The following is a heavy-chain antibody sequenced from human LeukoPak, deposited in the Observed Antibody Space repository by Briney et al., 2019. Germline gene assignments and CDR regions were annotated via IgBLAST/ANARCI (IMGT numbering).Heavy chain of an antibody. Sequence: ASVKVSCKASGYTFTGYCMHWVRQAPGQGLEWMGIINPSGGSTSYAQKFQGRVTMTTDTSTSTAYMELRSLRSDDTAVYYCARVLRRDILTGYYPRYYYYGMDVWGQGTTVTVSS. CDR2: INPSGGST. V-gene: IGHV1-46*01. CDR1: GYTFTGYC. D-gene: IGHD3-9*01. J-gene: IGHJ6*02. CDR3: ARVLRRDILTGYYPRYYYYGMDV.